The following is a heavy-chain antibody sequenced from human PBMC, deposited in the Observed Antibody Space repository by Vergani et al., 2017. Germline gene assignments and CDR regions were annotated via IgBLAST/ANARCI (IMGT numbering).Heavy chain of an antibody. CDR3: ARMSEMYSSSDYFDY. J-gene: IGHJ4*02. CDR2: ITPFDSKI. CDR1: ESSFTSNQ. V-gene: IGHV5-51*03. Sequence: EVMLVQSGAEVKKPGESLKISCKYSESSFTSNQIAWVRQMSGKGLQWMGNITPFDSKIAYSPSFQGQVTISADKSISTAYLQWSSLKASDTAMYYCARMSEMYSSSDYFDYWGQGTLVTVSS. D-gene: IGHD6-6*01.